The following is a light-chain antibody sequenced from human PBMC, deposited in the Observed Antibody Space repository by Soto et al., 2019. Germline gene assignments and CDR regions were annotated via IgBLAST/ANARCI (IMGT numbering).Light chain of an antibody. CDR3: QQYDRSPWT. Sequence: EIVLTQSPGTLSLSPGARATLSCRASQSVSSSYLAGYQQKPGQAPRLLLYGGSSRATGIPDRFRGSGAGGDFTLTISRLEPEDPAVYDCQQYDRSPWTFGQGTKVEIK. CDR2: GGS. CDR1: QSVSSSY. J-gene: IGKJ1*01. V-gene: IGKV3-20*01.